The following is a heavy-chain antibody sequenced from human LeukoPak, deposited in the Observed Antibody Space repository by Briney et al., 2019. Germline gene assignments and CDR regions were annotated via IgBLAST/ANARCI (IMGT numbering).Heavy chain of an antibody. V-gene: IGHV1-18*01. CDR3: ARGYYYGSGSYYNLYYFDY. Sequence: ASVKVSCKASGYTFTSYGISWVRRAPGQGLEWMGWISAYNGNTNYAQKLQGRVTMTTDTSTSTAYMELRSLRSDDTAVYYCARGYYYGSGSYYNLYYFDYWGQGTLVTVSS. J-gene: IGHJ4*02. D-gene: IGHD3-10*01. CDR1: GYTFTSYG. CDR2: ISAYNGNT.